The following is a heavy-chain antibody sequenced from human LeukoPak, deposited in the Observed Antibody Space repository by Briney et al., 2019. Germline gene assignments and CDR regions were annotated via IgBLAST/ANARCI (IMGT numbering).Heavy chain of an antibody. CDR1: GFTFSTYT. J-gene: IGHJ5*02. Sequence: GGSLRLSCAASGFTFSTYTMNWDSQAPGKGLEWVSYISTRSNTMYYADSVEGRFTISRDNAKNSLYLQMNSLRAEDTAVYYCARFPLQGGSYEVVPWXQGTLVTVSS. D-gene: IGHD1-26*01. CDR3: ARFPLQGGSYEVVP. CDR2: ISTRSNTM. V-gene: IGHV3-48*01.